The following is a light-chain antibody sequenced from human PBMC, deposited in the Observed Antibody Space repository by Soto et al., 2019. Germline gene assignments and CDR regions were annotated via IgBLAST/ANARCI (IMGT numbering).Light chain of an antibody. Sequence: DIVMAQSPDSLAVSLGERATINCKSSQSVLYSSNNKNYLAWYQQKPGHPPKLLIYWASTRISGVPDRFSGSGSGTDFTLTISSLQAEDVAVYYCQQYYSYPQWTFGQGTKVDIX. V-gene: IGKV4-1*01. CDR3: QQYYSYPQWT. CDR1: QSVLYSSNNKNY. J-gene: IGKJ1*01. CDR2: WAS.